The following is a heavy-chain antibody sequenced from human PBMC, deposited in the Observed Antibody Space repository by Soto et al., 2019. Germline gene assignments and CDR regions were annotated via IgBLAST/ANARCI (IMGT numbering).Heavy chain of an antibody. J-gene: IGHJ6*02. CDR3: ARDGPCGGDCYSLRDYYYYYGMDV. CDR2: INPSGGST. V-gene: IGHV1-46*01. Sequence: AAVKVSCKASGYTFTSYYMHWVRQAPGQGLEWMGIINPSGGSTSYAQKFQGRVTMTRDTSTSTVYMELSSLRSEDTAAYYCARDGPCGGDCYSLRDYYYYYGMDVWGQGTTVTVSS. CDR1: GYTFTSYY. D-gene: IGHD2-21*02.